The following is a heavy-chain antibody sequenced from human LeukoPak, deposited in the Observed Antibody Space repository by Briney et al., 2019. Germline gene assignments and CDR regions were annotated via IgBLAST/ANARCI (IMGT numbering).Heavy chain of an antibody. V-gene: IGHV4-39*02. CDR3: ARDGGSRTEVPRENNWFDP. J-gene: IGHJ5*02. Sequence: SETLSLTCTVSGGSISSSSYYWGWIRQPPGKGLEWIGSIYYSGSTYYNPSLKSRVTISVDTSKNQFSLKLSSVTAADTAVYYCARDGGSRTEVPRENNWFDPWGQGTLVTVSS. CDR2: IYYSGST. CDR1: GGSISSSSYY. D-gene: IGHD2-15*01.